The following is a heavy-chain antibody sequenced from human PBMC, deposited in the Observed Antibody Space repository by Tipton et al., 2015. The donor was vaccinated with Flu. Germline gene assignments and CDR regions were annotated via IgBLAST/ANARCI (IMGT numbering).Heavy chain of an antibody. CDR2: IKPSDGDT. CDR1: GYTFTSYY. J-gene: IGHJ3*02. D-gene: IGHD3-22*01. Sequence: QLVQSGAEVKKPGASVKVSCKASGYTFTSYYMYWVRQAPGQGLEWMAIIKPSDGDTSYAQKFQGRVTMTGDTSTSTVYMELISLRSEDTAVYYCARGSGYYTYDAFDIWGQGTMVTVSS. V-gene: IGHV1-46*01. CDR3: ARGSGYYTYDAFDI.